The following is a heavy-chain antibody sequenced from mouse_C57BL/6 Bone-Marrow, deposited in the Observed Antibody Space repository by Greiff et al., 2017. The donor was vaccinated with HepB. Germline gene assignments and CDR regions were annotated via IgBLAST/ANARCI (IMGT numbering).Heavy chain of an antibody. Sequence: EVKLVESGGGLVQPGGSLKLSCAASGFTFSDYYMYWVRQTPEKRLEWVAYISNGGGSTYYPDTVKGRFTNSRDNAKNTLYLQMSRLKSEDTAMYYCARRYDYHWYFDVWGTGTTVTVSS. CDR2: ISNGGGST. D-gene: IGHD2-4*01. V-gene: IGHV5-12*01. CDR1: GFTFSDYY. J-gene: IGHJ1*03. CDR3: ARRYDYHWYFDV.